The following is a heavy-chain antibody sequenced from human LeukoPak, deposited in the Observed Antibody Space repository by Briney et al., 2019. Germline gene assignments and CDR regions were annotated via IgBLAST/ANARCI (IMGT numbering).Heavy chain of an antibody. CDR1: GFTFSSYW. V-gene: IGHV3-7*01. CDR3: ARNGYSSSSGYFYMYV. J-gene: IGHJ6*03. Sequence: GGSLRLSCAASGFTFSSYWMSWVRQAPGKGLEWVANIKLDGSEKYYVDSVKGRFTISRDNAQNSLYLQMNSWRGEDTAVCYCARNGYSSSSGYFYMYVWGKGTTVTVSS. CDR2: IKLDGSEK. D-gene: IGHD6-13*01.